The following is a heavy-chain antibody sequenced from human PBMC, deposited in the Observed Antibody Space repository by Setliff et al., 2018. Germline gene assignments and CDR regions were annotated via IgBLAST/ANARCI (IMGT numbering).Heavy chain of an antibody. Sequence: PGGSLRLSCAASGFTFSSYWMSWVRQAPGKGLEWVANIKQDGSEKYYVDSVKGRFTISRDSAKNSLYLQMNSLRAEDTAVYYCARDYYDSSGYYDYFDYWGQGTLVTVSS. CDR2: IKQDGSEK. J-gene: IGHJ4*02. CDR3: ARDYYDSSGYYDYFDY. V-gene: IGHV3-7*01. D-gene: IGHD3-22*01. CDR1: GFTFSSYW.